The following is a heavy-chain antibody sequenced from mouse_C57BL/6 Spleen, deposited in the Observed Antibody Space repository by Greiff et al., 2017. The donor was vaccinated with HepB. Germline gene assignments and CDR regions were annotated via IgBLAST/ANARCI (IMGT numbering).Heavy chain of an antibody. J-gene: IGHJ4*01. CDR2: IYPGSGST. Sequence: VQLQQSGAELVKPGASVKMSCKASGYTFTSYWLTWVKQRPGQGLEWIGDIYPGSGSTNYNEKFKSKATLTVDTSSSTAYMQLRSLTSEDSAVFYCARGRMDYWGQGTSVTVAS. CDR1: GYTFTSYW. CDR3: ARGRMDY. V-gene: IGHV1-55*01.